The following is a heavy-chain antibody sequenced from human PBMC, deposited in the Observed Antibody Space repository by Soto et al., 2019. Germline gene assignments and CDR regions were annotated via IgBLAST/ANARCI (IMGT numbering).Heavy chain of an antibody. D-gene: IGHD1-26*01. V-gene: IGHV3-72*01. Sequence: EAQLVESGGGLVQPGGSLRLSCAVSGFTFSDHYMDWVRQAPGKGLEWVGRIRNRANSYTTEYAAYVKGRFTISRDDSKNSLYLQMNSLKTEDTAMYYCGRRGTSGSVGLDYWGQGTLVTVSS. CDR2: IRNRANSYTT. CDR1: GFTFSDHY. CDR3: GRRGTSGSVGLDY. J-gene: IGHJ4*02.